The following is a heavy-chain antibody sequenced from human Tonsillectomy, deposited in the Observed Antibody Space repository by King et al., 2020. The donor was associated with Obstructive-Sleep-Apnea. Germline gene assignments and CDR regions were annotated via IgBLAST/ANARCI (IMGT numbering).Heavy chain of an antibody. CDR1: GFIFSNFG. D-gene: IGHD1-26*01. CDR3: AKDIELGSGSYYLDY. V-gene: IGHV3-30*02. CDR2: IGYDGTEE. J-gene: IGHJ4*02. Sequence: VQLVESGGGVVHPGGSLRLSCAASGFIFSNFGMHWVRQAPGKGLEWVAFIGYDGTEEYYADSVKGRLTISRDNSKNTVYLQMNSLRSGDTAVYYCAKDIELGSGSYYLDYWGQGALVTVSS.